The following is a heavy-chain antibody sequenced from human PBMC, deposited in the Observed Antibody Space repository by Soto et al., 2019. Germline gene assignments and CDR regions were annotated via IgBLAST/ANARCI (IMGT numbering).Heavy chain of an antibody. J-gene: IGHJ4*02. D-gene: IGHD5-12*01. V-gene: IGHV1-2*02. CDR2: IGTESGAT. CDR1: GYTFTGHY. CDR3: ATSSGLSGQYSALPDN. Sequence: GASVKVSCKASGYTFTGHYIHWVRQAPEQGPAWMGEIGTESGATRYAEKFQGMVTMTLDTSITTVYMELKNLSPDDTAVYYCATSSGLSGQYSALPDNWGQRTLVTGSS.